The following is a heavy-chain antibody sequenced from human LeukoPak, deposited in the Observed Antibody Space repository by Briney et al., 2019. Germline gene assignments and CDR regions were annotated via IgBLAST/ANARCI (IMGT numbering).Heavy chain of an antibody. CDR3: AREAGYNCYFDVLDI. J-gene: IGHJ3*02. CDR1: GFTFSSSD. Sequence: GGSLRLSCAASGFTFSSSDFHWVRHATGKGLEWVAAIGTGGDTYYAGAVKGRFTISRENAKNSLYLEMNSLRAGDTALYYCAREAGYNCYFDVLDIWGQGTMVTVSS. D-gene: IGHD1-20*01. V-gene: IGHV3-13*01. CDR2: IGTGGDT.